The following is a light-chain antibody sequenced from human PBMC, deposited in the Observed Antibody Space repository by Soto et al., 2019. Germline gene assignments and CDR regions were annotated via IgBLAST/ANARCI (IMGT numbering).Light chain of an antibody. Sequence: QSVLTQPASVSGSPGQSITISCTGTSSDVGGYNYVSWYQQHPGKAPKLLLYDVTKRPSGVSNRFSGSKSGHTASLTISGLQAEDEADYYCSSYTSTSTLEVFGGGTKLTVL. CDR3: SSYTSTSTLEV. CDR2: DVT. V-gene: IGLV2-14*01. CDR1: SSDVGGYNY. J-gene: IGLJ2*01.